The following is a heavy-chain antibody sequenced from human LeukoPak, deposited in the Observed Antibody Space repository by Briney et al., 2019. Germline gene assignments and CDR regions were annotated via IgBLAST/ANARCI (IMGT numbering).Heavy chain of an antibody. J-gene: IGHJ5*02. Sequence: SETLSLTCAVYGGSFSGYYWSWIRQPPGKGLEWIGEINHGGSTNYNPSLKSRVTISVDTSKNQFSLKLSSVTAADTAVYYCARGVRFTIFGVVPWFDPWGQGTLVTVSS. CDR1: GGSFSGYY. CDR2: INHGGST. CDR3: ARGVRFTIFGVVPWFDP. D-gene: IGHD3-3*01. V-gene: IGHV4-34*01.